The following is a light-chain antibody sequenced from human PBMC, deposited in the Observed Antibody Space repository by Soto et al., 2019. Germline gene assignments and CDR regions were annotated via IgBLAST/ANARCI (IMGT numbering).Light chain of an antibody. V-gene: IGLV2-14*01. CDR2: EVS. Sequence: SALTQPASVSGSPGQSITISCTGTSSDIGTYNYVSWYQQHPGEVPKLMIYEVSNRPSGVSNRFSGSKSGNTASLAISGLQAEDEADYYCSSYTTSSTQVFGGGTKLTVL. J-gene: IGLJ3*02. CDR3: SSYTTSSTQV. CDR1: SSDIGTYNY.